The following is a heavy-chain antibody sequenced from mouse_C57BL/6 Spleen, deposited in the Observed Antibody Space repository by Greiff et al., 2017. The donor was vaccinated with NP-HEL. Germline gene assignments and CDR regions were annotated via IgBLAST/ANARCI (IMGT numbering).Heavy chain of an antibody. D-gene: IGHD3-1*01. CDR1: GFSFTSYG. V-gene: IGHV2-2*01. CDR2: IWSGGST. Sequence: QVQLKESGPGLVQPSQSLSITCTASGFSFTSYGVHWVRQSPGKGLEWLGVIWSGGSTDYYAAFISRLSISTDNSKSQIFFKMNSLQADDTAINYCARGGSADYFDDWGQGTTLTVSS. J-gene: IGHJ2*01. CDR3: ARGGSADYFDD.